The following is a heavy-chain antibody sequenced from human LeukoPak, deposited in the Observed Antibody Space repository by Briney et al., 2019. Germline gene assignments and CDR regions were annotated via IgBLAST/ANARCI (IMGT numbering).Heavy chain of an antibody. Sequence: GGSLRLSCAASGFTFSSYAMHWVRQAPGKGLEWVAVISHDGSNKYYADSVKGRFTISRDNSKNTLYLQMNSLRAEDTAVYYCARGRSGSYYFDYWGQGTLVTVSS. CDR3: ARGRSGSYYFDY. V-gene: IGHV3-30-3*01. D-gene: IGHD1-26*01. CDR2: ISHDGSNK. J-gene: IGHJ4*02. CDR1: GFTFSSYA.